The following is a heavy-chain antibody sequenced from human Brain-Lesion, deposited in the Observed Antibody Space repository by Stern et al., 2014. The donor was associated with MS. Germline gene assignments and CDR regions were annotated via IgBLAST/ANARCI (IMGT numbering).Heavy chain of an antibody. V-gene: IGHV3-11*01. CDR3: VAGMER. CDR1: GLTFSDYY. Sequence: VQLEDSGGGLVKPGGSLRPSRAASGLTFSDYYRSWIRQAPGTGLEWVSYIGSRGSPIYYAESVKGRFTISRDNAENSLYLQMNSLRADDTAVYYCVAGMERWGQGTLVTVSS. J-gene: IGHJ4*02. D-gene: IGHD1-26*01. CDR2: IGSRGSPI.